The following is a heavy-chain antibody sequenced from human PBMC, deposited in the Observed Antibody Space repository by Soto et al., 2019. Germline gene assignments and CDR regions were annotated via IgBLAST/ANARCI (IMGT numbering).Heavy chain of an antibody. J-gene: IGHJ2*01. CDR2: IRWDGGTT. V-gene: IGHV3-43*01. CDR3: AKGGDYWYFDL. D-gene: IGHD3-16*01. Sequence: EMQLVESGGVVVQPGGSLRLSCAASGFTFDDYTMHWVRQVPGKGLDWVSTIRWDGGTTYYADSVKGRFTISRDNSKNSLYLQMNGLRTEDSALYYCAKGGDYWYFDLWGRGTLATVSS. CDR1: GFTFDDYT.